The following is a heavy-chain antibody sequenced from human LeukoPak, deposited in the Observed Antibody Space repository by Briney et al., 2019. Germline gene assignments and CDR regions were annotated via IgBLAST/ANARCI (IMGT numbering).Heavy chain of an antibody. CDR3: AKRTPRENAFDI. J-gene: IGHJ3*02. Sequence: PGESLRLSCAASGFTFSSYTINWVRQAPGKGLEWVSGISGSGSSTFYADSVKGRFTISRDNSKNTVYLQMNSLRAEDTAVYYCAKRTPRENAFDIWGQGTMVTVSS. CDR1: GFTFSSYT. CDR2: ISGSGSST. V-gene: IGHV3-23*01.